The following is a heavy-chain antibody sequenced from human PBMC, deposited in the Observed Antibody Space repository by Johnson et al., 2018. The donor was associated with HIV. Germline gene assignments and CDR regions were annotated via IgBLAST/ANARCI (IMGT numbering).Heavy chain of an antibody. CDR2: ISYDGSNK. CDR3: ARLTWDQNRSWDAFDI. V-gene: IGHV3-30*03. CDR1: GFTFSSYG. J-gene: IGHJ3*02. D-gene: IGHD1-26*01. Sequence: QVQLVESGGGVVQPGRSLRLSCPASGFTFSSYGMHWVRQAPGKGLECVAVISYDGSNKYYADSMKGRFTISRDNSKNTLYLQMNSPRPEDTAVYYCARLTWDQNRSWDAFDIWGQGTMVTVSS.